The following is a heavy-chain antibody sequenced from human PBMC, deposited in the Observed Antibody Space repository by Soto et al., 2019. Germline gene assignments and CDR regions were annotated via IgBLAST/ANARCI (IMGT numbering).Heavy chain of an antibody. D-gene: IGHD3-16*02. Sequence: PGGSLRLSCAASGFTFSSYSMNWVRQAPGKGLEWVSYISSSSSTIYYADSVKGRFTISRDNAKNSLYLQMNSLRAEDTAVYYCARDILASYDYIWGSYRYTRLRGAFDIWGQGTMVTVSS. J-gene: IGHJ3*02. CDR2: ISSSSSTI. V-gene: IGHV3-48*01. CDR1: GFTFSSYS. CDR3: ARDILASYDYIWGSYRYTRLRGAFDI.